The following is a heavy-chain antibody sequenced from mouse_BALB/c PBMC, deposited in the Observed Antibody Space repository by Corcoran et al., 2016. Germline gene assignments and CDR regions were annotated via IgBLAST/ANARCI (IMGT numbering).Heavy chain of an antibody. D-gene: IGHD1-1*01. CDR1: GYTFTDYY. Sequence: EGQLQQSGPELVKPGASVKMSCKASGYTFTDYYMDWVKQSHGESFEWIGRVNPCNGGTSYNQKFKGKATLTVDKSSSTAYMELNSLTSEDSAVYYCAREGLTTVVARFDYWGQGPTLTVSS. CDR2: VNPCNGGT. V-gene: IGHV1-19*01. CDR3: AREGLTTVVARFDY. J-gene: IGHJ2*01.